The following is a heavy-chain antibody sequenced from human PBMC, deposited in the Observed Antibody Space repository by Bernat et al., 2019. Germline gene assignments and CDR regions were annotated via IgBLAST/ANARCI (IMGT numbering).Heavy chain of an antibody. Sequence: QLQLQESGPGLVKPSETLSLTCAVSGGSISSSIHYWDWVRQPPGKGQEWIGSIYYSGSTYYNPSLKSRVTMSVDTSKNQFSLKLSSVTAADTAVYFCARRVSDGSGHHYFDYWGQGTLVTVSS. J-gene: IGHJ4*02. V-gene: IGHV4-39*01. CDR2: IYYSGST. CDR3: ARRVSDGSGHHYFDY. D-gene: IGHD3-22*01. CDR1: GGSISSSIHY.